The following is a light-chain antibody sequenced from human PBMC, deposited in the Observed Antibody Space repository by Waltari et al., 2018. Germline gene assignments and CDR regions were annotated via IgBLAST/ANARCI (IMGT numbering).Light chain of an antibody. CDR2: GNN. Sequence: QSVLTQPPSVSGAPGQRVTSPCTGSGSNIGAGYDVHWYQQFPGTVPKLLLSGNNNRPSGVPDRFSASKTGTSASLAITGLQAEDEADYYCQSYDRSLSVVFGGGTKLTVL. CDR1: GSNIGAGYD. J-gene: IGLJ2*01. V-gene: IGLV1-40*01. CDR3: QSYDRSLSVV.